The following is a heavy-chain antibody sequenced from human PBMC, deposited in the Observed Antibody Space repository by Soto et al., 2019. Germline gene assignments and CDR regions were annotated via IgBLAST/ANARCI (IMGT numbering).Heavy chain of an antibody. D-gene: IGHD6-13*01. Sequence: QVQLQESGPGLVKPSQTLSLTFTVSGGSISIGDYFWSWIRQPPGKGLEWIGYSYYCGCTYDYPSLNGRVTISGDTSKNQSSLKLSSVTAADTAVYYCARVKAGVVYWGQGTLVTVFS. V-gene: IGHV4-30-4*01. CDR2: SYYCGCT. J-gene: IGHJ4*02. CDR3: ARVKAGVVY. CDR1: GGSISIGDYF.